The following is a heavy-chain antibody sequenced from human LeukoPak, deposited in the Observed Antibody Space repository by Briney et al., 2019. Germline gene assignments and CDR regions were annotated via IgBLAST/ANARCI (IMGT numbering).Heavy chain of an antibody. CDR3: ARDDSSRDDSGGYHY. Sequence: SETLSLTCTVSGDSINSYHWSWLRQPAGKGLEWIGRIHMSGSTKYNPSLRSRVAILMDNSKNPFSLKLKSVTAAETAVYYCARDDSSRDDSGGYHYWGQGTMVTISS. D-gene: IGHD3-22*01. CDR2: IHMSGST. V-gene: IGHV4-4*07. J-gene: IGHJ4*02. CDR1: GDSINSYH.